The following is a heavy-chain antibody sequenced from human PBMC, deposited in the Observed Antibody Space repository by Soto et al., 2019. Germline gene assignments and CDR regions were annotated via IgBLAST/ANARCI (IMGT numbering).Heavy chain of an antibody. CDR3: AKEASTRGPRGGYFDY. Sequence: GGSLRLSCAASGFTFSSYAMSWVRQAPGKGLEWVSAISGSGGSTYYADSVKGRFTISRDNSKNTLYLQMNSLRAEDTAVFYCAKEASTRGPRGGYFDYWGQGTLVTVSS. CDR1: GFTFSSYA. D-gene: IGHD3-16*01. CDR2: ISGSGGST. J-gene: IGHJ4*02. V-gene: IGHV3-23*01.